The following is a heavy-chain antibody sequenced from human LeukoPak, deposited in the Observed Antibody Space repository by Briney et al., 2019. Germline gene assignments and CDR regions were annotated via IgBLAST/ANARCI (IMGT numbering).Heavy chain of an antibody. CDR3: ARVPDYYYYYMDV. J-gene: IGHJ6*03. CDR2: IYSGGST. V-gene: IGHV3-66*02. Sequence: GGSLRLSCAASGFTVSSNYMSWVRQAPGKGLEWVSVIYSGGSTYYADSVKGRFTITRDNSKNTLYLQMNSLRAEDTAVYYCARVPDYYYYYMDVWGKGTTVTVSS. CDR1: GFTVSSNY.